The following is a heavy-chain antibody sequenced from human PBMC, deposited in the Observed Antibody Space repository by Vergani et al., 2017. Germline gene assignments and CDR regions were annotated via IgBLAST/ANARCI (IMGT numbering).Heavy chain of an antibody. CDR3: AREKKYSSSWLPFDY. V-gene: IGHV7-4-1*02. CDR1: GGTFSSYA. J-gene: IGHJ4*02. Sequence: QVQLVQSGAEVKKPGSSVKVSCKASGGTFSSYAISWVRQAPGQGLEWMGWINTNTGNPTYAQGFTGRFVFSLDTSVSTAYRQISSLNAEDTAVYYCAREKKYSSSWLPFDYWGQGTLVTVSS. D-gene: IGHD6-13*01. CDR2: INTNTGNP.